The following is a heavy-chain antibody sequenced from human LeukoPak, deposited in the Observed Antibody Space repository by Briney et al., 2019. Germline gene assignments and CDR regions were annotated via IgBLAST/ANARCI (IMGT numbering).Heavy chain of an antibody. J-gene: IGHJ3*02. V-gene: IGHV3-9*01. Sequence: GGSLRLSCAASGFTFDDYAIHWVRQAPGKGLEWVSGISWNSGSIGYAGSVKGRFTISRDNAKNSLYLQMNSLRAEDTALYYCAKGREVDYYDSSGYPPQQRHDAFDIWGQGTMVTVSS. D-gene: IGHD3-22*01. CDR2: ISWNSGSI. CDR1: GFTFDDYA. CDR3: AKGREVDYYDSSGYPPQQRHDAFDI.